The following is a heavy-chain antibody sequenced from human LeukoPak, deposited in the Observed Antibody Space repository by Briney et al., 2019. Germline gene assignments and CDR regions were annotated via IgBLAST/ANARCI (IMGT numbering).Heavy chain of an antibody. Sequence: GGSLRLSCAASGFTFDDYAMHWVRQAPGKGLEWVSLISGDGGSTYYADSVKDRFTISRDNSKNSLYLQMNSLRTEDTALYYCAKDIELLWFGESPQGGFDYWGQGTLVTVS. D-gene: IGHD3-10*01. CDR3: AKDIELLWFGESPQGGFDY. CDR2: ISGDGGST. V-gene: IGHV3-43*02. CDR1: GFTFDDYA. J-gene: IGHJ4*02.